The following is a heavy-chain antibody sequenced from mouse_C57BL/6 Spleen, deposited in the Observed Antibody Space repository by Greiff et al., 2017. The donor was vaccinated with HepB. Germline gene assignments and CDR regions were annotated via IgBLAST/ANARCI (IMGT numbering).Heavy chain of an antibody. CDR2: ISSGGDYI. D-gene: IGHD4-1*01. CDR3: TRGETGSYYAMDY. Sequence: EVKLMESGEGLVKPGGSLKLSCAASGFTFSSYAMSWVRQTPEKRLEWVAYISSGGDYIYYADTVKGRFTISRDNARNTLYLQMSSLKSEDTAMYYCTRGETGSYYAMDYWGQGTSVTVSS. CDR1: GFTFSSYA. J-gene: IGHJ4*01. V-gene: IGHV5-9-1*02.